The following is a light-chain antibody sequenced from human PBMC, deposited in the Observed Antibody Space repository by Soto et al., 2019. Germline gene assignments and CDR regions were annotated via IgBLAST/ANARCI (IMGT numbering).Light chain of an antibody. Sequence: ALTQPASVSWSPVQSITISCTGTSSDVVGYNYVSWYQHHPGKAPKLMIYDVSNRPSGVSIRFSGSKSDNTASLTISGLQPEDEADYHCSSYTTSNTRQIVFGTGTKVTVL. CDR1: SSDVVGYNY. CDR3: SSYTTSNTRQIV. CDR2: DVS. V-gene: IGLV2-14*03. J-gene: IGLJ1*01.